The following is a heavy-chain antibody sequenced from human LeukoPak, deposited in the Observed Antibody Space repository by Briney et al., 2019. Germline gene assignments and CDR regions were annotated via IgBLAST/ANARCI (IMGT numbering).Heavy chain of an antibody. CDR1: GGSISSSSYY. J-gene: IGHJ4*02. D-gene: IGHD3-10*01. CDR2: IYYSGST. CDR3: ARDQLWFGELLWNY. Sequence: SETLSLTCTVSGGSISSSSYYWGWIRQPPGKGLEWIGSIYYSGSTYYNPSLKSRVTITVDTSKNQFSLKLSSVTAADTAVYYCARDQLWFGELLWNYWGQGTLVTVSS. V-gene: IGHV4-39*07.